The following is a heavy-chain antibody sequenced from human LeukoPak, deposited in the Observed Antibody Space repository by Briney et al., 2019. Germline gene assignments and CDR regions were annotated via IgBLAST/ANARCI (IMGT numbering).Heavy chain of an antibody. Sequence: GGSLRLSCAASGFTFSSYEMNWVRQAPGKGLEWVSYISSSGSTIYYADSVTGRFTISRDNSRNTLYLQMNSLRAEDTTVYYCAKYAVRGVITYLIYWGQGTLVTVSS. CDR3: AKYAVRGVITYLIY. J-gene: IGHJ4*02. CDR2: ISSSGSTI. V-gene: IGHV3-48*03. CDR1: GFTFSSYE. D-gene: IGHD3-10*01.